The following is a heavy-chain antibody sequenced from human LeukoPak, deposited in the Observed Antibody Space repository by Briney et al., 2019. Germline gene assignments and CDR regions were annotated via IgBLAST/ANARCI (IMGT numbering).Heavy chain of an antibody. CDR2: IYYSGST. Sequence: PSETLSLTCTVSGGSISSSSYYWGWIRQPPGKGLEWIGSIYYSGSTYYNPSLKSRVTISVDTSKNQFSLKLSSVTAADTAVYYCARDCGELPDAFDIWGQGTMVTVSS. V-gene: IGHV4-39*07. J-gene: IGHJ3*02. CDR3: ARDCGELPDAFDI. CDR1: GGSISSSSYY. D-gene: IGHD2-15*01.